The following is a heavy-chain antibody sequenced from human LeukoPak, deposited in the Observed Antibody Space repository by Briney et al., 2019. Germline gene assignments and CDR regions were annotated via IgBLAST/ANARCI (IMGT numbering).Heavy chain of an antibody. V-gene: IGHV3-23*01. D-gene: IGHD5-18*01. CDR3: ARQRTAMGYFDY. CDR2: ISGTGDAT. J-gene: IGHJ4*02. CDR1: GFTFNNYA. Sequence: GGSLRLSCAASGFTFNNYAMSWVRQAPGKGLEWVSAISGTGDATWYPDSVKGRFTISRDNSKNTLYLQMNSLRAEDTAVYYCARQRTAMGYFDYWGQGTLVTVSS.